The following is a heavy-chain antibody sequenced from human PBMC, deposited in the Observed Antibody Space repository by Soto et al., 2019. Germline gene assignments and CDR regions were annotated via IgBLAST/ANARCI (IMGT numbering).Heavy chain of an antibody. CDR1: GFTFDEYV. V-gene: IGHV3-9*01. CDR3: AKVYCGGVECYYFGMDV. CDR2: ISGNSGSL. J-gene: IGHJ6*02. D-gene: IGHD2-21*01. Sequence: EVQLVESGGGLVQPGRSLRLSCVASGFTFDEYVMHWVRQPPGKGLEWVSGISGNSGSLGYADSVKGRFTISRDNAKDSLYLQMNSLKPEDTAIYYCAKVYCGGVECYYFGMDVWGQGTTVTVSS.